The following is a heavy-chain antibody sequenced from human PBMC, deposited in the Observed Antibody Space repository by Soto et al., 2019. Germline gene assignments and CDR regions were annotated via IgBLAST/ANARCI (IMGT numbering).Heavy chain of an antibody. Sequence: SATLSLTCTVSGCSISSSSYYWGWIRQPPGKGLEWIGSIYYSGSTYYNPSLKSRVTISVDTSKNQFSLKLSSVTAADTAVYYCARQGRYYDSSGYLNTALIDYWGQGTLVTVSS. CDR1: GCSISSSSYY. V-gene: IGHV4-39*01. CDR3: ARQGRYYDSSGYLNTALIDY. J-gene: IGHJ4*02. D-gene: IGHD3-22*01. CDR2: IYYSGST.